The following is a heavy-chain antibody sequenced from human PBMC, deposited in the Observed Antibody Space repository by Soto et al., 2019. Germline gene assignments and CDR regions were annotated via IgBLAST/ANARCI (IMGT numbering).Heavy chain of an antibody. V-gene: IGHV3-23*01. CDR1: GFTFNNYA. J-gene: IGHJ4*02. D-gene: IGHD2-21*02. CDR3: AKGSHFMVVPGTAYVDS. CDR2: ISGNAGST. Sequence: DVLLSASGGGLVHPGGSLRVSCAASGFTFNNYAMNWVRQIPGKGLEWVSSISGNAGSTWYADSVKGRFTISRDYPQGPVALQMSSLRADDTAIYYCAKGSHFMVVPGTAYVDSWGRGTLGTVSS.